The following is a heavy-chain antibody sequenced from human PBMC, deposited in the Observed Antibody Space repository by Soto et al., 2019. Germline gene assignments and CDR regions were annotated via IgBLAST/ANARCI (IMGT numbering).Heavy chain of an antibody. V-gene: IGHV4-61*01. CDR2: IYYSGST. CDR1: GGSVSSGSYY. J-gene: IGHJ6*02. Sequence: SETLSLTCTVSGGSVSSGSYYWSWIRQPPGKGLEWIGYIYYSGSTNYNPSLKSRVTISVDTSKNQFSLKLSSVTAADTAVYYCARDLLGMDVWGQGTTVTVSS. CDR3: ARDLLGMDV.